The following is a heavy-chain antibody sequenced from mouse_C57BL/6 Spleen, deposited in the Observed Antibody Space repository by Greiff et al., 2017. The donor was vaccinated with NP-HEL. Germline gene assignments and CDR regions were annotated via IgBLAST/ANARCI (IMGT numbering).Heavy chain of an antibody. Sequence: QVQLQQPGAELVRPGSSVKLSCKASGYTFTSYWMDWVKQRPGQGLEWIGNIYPSDSDTHYNQKFKDKATLTVDKSSSTAYMQLSSLTSEDSAVYDGVCFHHYGSRPFFDYWGQGATLTVSS. CDR1: GYTFTSYW. J-gene: IGHJ2*01. V-gene: IGHV1-61*01. CDR2: IYPSDSDT. CDR3: VCFHHYGSRPFFDY. D-gene: IGHD1-1*01.